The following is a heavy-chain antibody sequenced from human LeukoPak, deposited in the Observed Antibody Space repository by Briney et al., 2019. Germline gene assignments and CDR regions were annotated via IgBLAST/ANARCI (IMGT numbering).Heavy chain of an antibody. J-gene: IGHJ4*02. D-gene: IGHD6-13*01. CDR2: IYYSGST. CDR3: ARYSSSWYGPGYYFDY. CDR1: GGSISSYY. V-gene: IGHV4-59*01. Sequence: PSETLSLTCTVSGGSISSYYWSWIRQPPGKGLEWIGYIYYSGSTNYNPSLKSRVTISVDTSKNQFSLKLSSVTAADTAVYYCARYSSSWYGPGYYFDYWGQGTLVTVSS.